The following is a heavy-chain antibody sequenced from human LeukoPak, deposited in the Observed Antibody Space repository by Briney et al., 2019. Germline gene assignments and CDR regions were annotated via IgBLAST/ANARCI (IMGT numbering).Heavy chain of an antibody. CDR3: ARDGYYVSYDY. CDR1: GFSFSSYT. V-gene: IGHV3-21*01. CDR2: ISSSSSYI. Sequence: GGSLRLSCVASGFSFSSYTMNWVRQAPGKGLEWVSSISSSSSYIYYADSVKGRFTISRDNARNSLYLQMNSLRAEDTAVYYCARDGYYVSYDYWGQGTLVTVSS. J-gene: IGHJ4*02. D-gene: IGHD3-10*02.